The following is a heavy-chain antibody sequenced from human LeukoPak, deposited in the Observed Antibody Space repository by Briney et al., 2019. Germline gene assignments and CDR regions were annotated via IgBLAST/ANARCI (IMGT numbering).Heavy chain of an antibody. CDR2: IYYSGST. J-gene: IGHJ6*03. V-gene: IGHV4-59*01. Sequence: SETLSLTCTVSGGSISTYFWSWIREPPGKGLEWIGYIYYSGSTNYNPSLKNRVTISVDTSKTQFSLKLSSVTAADTAVYYCARPLSYYYYMDVWGKGTTVTVSS. CDR1: GGSISTYF. CDR3: ARPLSYYYYMDV.